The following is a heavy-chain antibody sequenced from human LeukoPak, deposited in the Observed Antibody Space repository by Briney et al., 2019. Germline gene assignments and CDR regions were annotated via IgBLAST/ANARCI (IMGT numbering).Heavy chain of an antibody. V-gene: IGHV1-18*01. Sequence: ASVKVSCKASGYTFTSYGISWVRQAPGQGLEWMGWISAYNGNTNYAQKLQGRVTMTTDTSTSTAYMELSSLRSEDTAVYYCARGCSSTSCPYYMDVWGKGTTVTVSS. D-gene: IGHD2-2*01. CDR2: ISAYNGNT. CDR3: ARGCSSTSCPYYMDV. CDR1: GYTFTSYG. J-gene: IGHJ6*03.